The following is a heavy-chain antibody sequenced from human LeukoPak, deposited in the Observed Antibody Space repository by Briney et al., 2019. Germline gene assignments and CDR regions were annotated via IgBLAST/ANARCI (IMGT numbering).Heavy chain of an antibody. J-gene: IGHJ4*02. D-gene: IGHD6-19*01. CDR2: ISSSGSTI. V-gene: IGHV3-48*03. Sequence: GGSLRLSCAASGFTVSSYEMNWVRQAPGKGPEWVSYISSSGSTIYYADSVKGRFTISRDNAKNSLYLQMNSLRAEDTAVYYCARAAVAGLYFDYWGQGTLVTVSS. CDR3: ARAAVAGLYFDY. CDR1: GFTVSSYE.